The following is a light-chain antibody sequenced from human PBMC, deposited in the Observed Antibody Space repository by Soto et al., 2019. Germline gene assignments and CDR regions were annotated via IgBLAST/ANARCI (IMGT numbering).Light chain of an antibody. CDR1: SSDVGGYNY. CDR2: DVS. J-gene: IGLJ3*02. Sequence: QSALTQPRSVSGSPGQSVTISCTGTSSDVGGYNYVSWYQQHPGKAPKLMIYDVSKRPSGVPDRFSGSKSGNTASLTISGLQAEDEADYYCCSYAGSYTRVLGGGTKVTVL. CDR3: CSYAGSYTRV. V-gene: IGLV2-11*01.